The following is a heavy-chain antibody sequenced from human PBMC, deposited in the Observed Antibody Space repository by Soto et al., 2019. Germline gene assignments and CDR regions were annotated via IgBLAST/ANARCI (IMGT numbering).Heavy chain of an antibody. D-gene: IGHD3-3*01. Sequence: PSETLSLTCTDSGGSISSYYWSWIRQPAGKGLEWIGRIYTSGSTNYNPSLKSRVTMSVDTSKNQFSLKLSSVTAADTAMYYCARDLTIFGVVYGMDVWGQGTTVTVSS. V-gene: IGHV4-4*07. J-gene: IGHJ6*02. CDR1: GGSISSYY. CDR2: IYTSGST. CDR3: ARDLTIFGVVYGMDV.